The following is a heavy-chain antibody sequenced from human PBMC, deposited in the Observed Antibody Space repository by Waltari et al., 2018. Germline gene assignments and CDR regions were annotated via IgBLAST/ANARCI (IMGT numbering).Heavy chain of an antibody. CDR1: GGTFSSYA. V-gene: IGHV1-69*04. CDR3: ARDLLHYYDSSGYYSHY. J-gene: IGHJ4*02. D-gene: IGHD3-22*01. Sequence: QVQLVQSGAEVKKPGSSVKVSCKASGGTFSSYAISWVRQAPGQGLEWMGRIILIVGTANYAQKFQGRVTIPADKSTSTAYMELSSLRSEDTAVYYCARDLLHYYDSSGYYSHYWGQGTLVTVSS. CDR2: IILIVGTA.